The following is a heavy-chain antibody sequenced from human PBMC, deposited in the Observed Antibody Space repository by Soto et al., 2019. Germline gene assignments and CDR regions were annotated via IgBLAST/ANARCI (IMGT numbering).Heavy chain of an antibody. J-gene: IGHJ5*02. CDR2: IYYSGST. D-gene: IGHD3-22*01. CDR1: GGSISSGGYY. V-gene: IGHV4-31*03. CDR3: ARTSYDSSGTAADP. Sequence: PSETLSLTCTVSGGSISSGGYYWSWIRQHTGKGLEWIGYIYYSGSTYYNPSLKSRVTISVDTSKNQFSLKLSSVTAADTAVYYCARTSYDSSGTAADPWGQGTLVTVS.